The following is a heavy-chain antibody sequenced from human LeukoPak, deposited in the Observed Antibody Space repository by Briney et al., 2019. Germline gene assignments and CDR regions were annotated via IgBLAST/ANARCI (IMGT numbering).Heavy chain of an antibody. D-gene: IGHD5-18*01. CDR1: GYIFRNYG. Sequence: ASVKVSCKASGYIFRNYGFSWVRQAPGQGLEWMGWISAYNGNTNYAQKLQGRVTMTTDTSTSTAYMELRSLRSDDTAVYYCARDAGKIRLWPHYYYYYMDVWGKGTTVTVSS. J-gene: IGHJ6*03. CDR3: ARDAGKIRLWPHYYYYYMDV. V-gene: IGHV1-18*01. CDR2: ISAYNGNT.